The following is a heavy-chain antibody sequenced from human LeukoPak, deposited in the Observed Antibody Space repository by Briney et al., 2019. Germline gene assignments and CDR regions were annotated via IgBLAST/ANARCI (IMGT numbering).Heavy chain of an antibody. V-gene: IGHV3-33*01. Sequence: PGRSLRLSCAASGFTFSSCGIHWVRQAPGKGLEWVAVIWYDGSNKYYRDSVKGRFTISRDNSNNTLYLQMNSLRAEDTAVYYCARGVGAAISPYYYYMDVWGKGTTVTVSS. CDR3: ARGVGAAISPYYYYMDV. CDR1: GFTFSSCG. D-gene: IGHD1-26*01. J-gene: IGHJ6*03. CDR2: IWYDGSNK.